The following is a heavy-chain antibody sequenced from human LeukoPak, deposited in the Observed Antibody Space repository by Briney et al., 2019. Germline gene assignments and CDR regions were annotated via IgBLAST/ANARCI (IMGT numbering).Heavy chain of an antibody. V-gene: IGHV3-33*01. Sequence: GGSLRLSCAASGFTFSTYGMHWVRQVPGEGLEWVALIRYDGSNKYYEDSVKGRFTISRDNSKNTLYLQMNSLRAEDTAVYYCARPVDYYDILTGFDFWGQGTLVTVSS. CDR2: IRYDGSNK. J-gene: IGHJ4*02. D-gene: IGHD3-9*01. CDR1: GFTFSTYG. CDR3: ARPVDYYDILTGFDF.